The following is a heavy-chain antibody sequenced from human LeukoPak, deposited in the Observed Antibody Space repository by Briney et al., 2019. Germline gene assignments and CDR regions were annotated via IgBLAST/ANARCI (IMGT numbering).Heavy chain of an antibody. V-gene: IGHV3-21*01. D-gene: IGHD3-10*02. CDR2: ISSSSSYI. CDR1: GFTFSSYS. Sequence: GGSLRLSCAASGFTFSSYSINWVRQAPGKGLEWVSSISSSSSYIYYADSVKGRFTISRDNAKNSLYLQMNSLRAEDTAVYYCAELGITMIGGVWGKGTTVTISP. J-gene: IGHJ6*04. CDR3: AELGITMIGGV.